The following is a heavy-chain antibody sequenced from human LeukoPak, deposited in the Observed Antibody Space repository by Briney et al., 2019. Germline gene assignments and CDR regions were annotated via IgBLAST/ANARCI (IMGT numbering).Heavy chain of an antibody. CDR3: ARDGFGELSA. Sequence: SETLSLTCAAYGGSFSGYYWSWIRQPPGKGLEWIGEINHSGSTNYNPSLKSRVTISVDTSKNQFSLKLSSVTAADTAVYYCARDGFGELSAWGQETLVTVSS. J-gene: IGHJ5*02. CDR2: INHSGST. V-gene: IGHV4-34*01. D-gene: IGHD3-10*01. CDR1: GGSFSGYY.